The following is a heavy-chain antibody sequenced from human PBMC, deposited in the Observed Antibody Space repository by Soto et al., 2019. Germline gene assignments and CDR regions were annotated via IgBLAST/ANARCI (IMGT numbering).Heavy chain of an antibody. CDR2: ISYDGSNK. Sequence: GGSLRLSCAASGFTFSSYAMHWVRQAPGKGLEWVAVISYDGSNKYYADSVKGRFTISRDNSKNTLYLQMNSLRAEDTAVYYCARDLERYSTEPYYYYGMDVWGQGTTVTVSS. CDR1: GFTFSSYA. D-gene: IGHD6-13*01. J-gene: IGHJ6*02. CDR3: ARDLERYSTEPYYYYGMDV. V-gene: IGHV3-30-3*01.